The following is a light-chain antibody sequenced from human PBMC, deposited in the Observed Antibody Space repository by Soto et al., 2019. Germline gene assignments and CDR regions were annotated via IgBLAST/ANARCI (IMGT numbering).Light chain of an antibody. CDR1: QSVASL. Sequence: DVQMTQSPSTRSASVGERVTITCRASQSVASLLAWYQQKPGKAPKLLIYKASSLESGVSSRFSGSGSGTEFSLTINSLQPDDSATYYCQQYNRYSPWSFGQGTKVEIK. CDR2: KAS. J-gene: IGKJ1*01. CDR3: QQYNRYSPWS. V-gene: IGKV1-5*03.